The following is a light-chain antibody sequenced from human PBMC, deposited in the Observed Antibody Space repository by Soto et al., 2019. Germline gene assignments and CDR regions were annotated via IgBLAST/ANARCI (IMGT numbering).Light chain of an antibody. Sequence: IQLTQSPSSLSASVGDRVTITCRASQDINSYLAWYQQKPGKAPNLLIYAGTALLSGFPSRFSSSGSVTKFILTISNLQPEDFSTYCCQRLYVYPSTFGWGTKVE. CDR1: QDINSY. J-gene: IGKJ4*01. CDR2: AGT. V-gene: IGKV1-9*01. CDR3: QRLYVYPST.